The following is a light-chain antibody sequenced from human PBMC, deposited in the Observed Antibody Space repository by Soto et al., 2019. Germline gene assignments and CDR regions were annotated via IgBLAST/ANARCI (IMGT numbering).Light chain of an antibody. CDR2: DAS. J-gene: IGKJ4*01. CDR1: QSVSSY. CDR3: QQHSNWPLT. V-gene: IGKV3-11*01. Sequence: EIVLTQSPATLSLSPGERATLSCRASQSVSSYLAWYQQKPGQGPRLLIYDASNRATGIPARFSGSGSGTDFTLTISSLEPEDFAVYYCQQHSNWPLTFGGGTKV.